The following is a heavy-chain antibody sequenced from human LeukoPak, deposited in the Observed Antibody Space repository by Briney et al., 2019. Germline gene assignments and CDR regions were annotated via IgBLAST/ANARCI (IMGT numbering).Heavy chain of an antibody. Sequence: GGSLRLSCAASGFTFSSYAMHWVRQAPGKGLEWVAVISYDGSNKYYADSVKGRFTISRDNSKNTLYLQMNGLRAEDTAVYYCARALGELLWFGELFLDYWGQGTLVTVSS. CDR2: ISYDGSNK. D-gene: IGHD3-10*01. CDR3: ARALGELLWFGELFLDY. V-gene: IGHV3-30-3*01. CDR1: GFTFSSYA. J-gene: IGHJ4*02.